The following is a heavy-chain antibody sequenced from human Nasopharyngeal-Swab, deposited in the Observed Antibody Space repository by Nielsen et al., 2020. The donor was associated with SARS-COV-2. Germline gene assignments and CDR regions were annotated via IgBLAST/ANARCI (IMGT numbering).Heavy chain of an antibody. J-gene: IGHJ5*02. CDR2: IIPILGIA. V-gene: IGHV1-69*10. Sequence: WVQQAPGQGLEWMGGIIPILGIANYAQKFQGRVTITADKSTSTAYMELSSLRSEDTAVYYCARGGRGVVVPAAIGWFDPWGQGTLVTVSS. CDR3: ARGGRGVVVPAAIGWFDP. D-gene: IGHD2-2*01.